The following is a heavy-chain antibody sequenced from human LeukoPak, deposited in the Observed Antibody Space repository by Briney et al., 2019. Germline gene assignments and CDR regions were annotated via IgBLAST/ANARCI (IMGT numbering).Heavy chain of an antibody. V-gene: IGHV4-59*01. CDR1: GGSISSYY. D-gene: IGHD3-10*01. J-gene: IGHJ5*02. CDR2: IYYSGST. CDR3: ARVYYYGSGSYGFDP. Sequence: SETLSLTCTVSGGSISSYYWSWIRQPPGKGLEWIGYIYYSGSTNYNPSLKSRVTISVNTSKNQFSLKLSPVTAADTAVYYCARVYYYGSGSYGFDPWGQGTLVTVSS.